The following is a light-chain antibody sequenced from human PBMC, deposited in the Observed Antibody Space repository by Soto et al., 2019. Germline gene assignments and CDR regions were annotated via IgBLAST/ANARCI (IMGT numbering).Light chain of an antibody. Sequence: QSALTQPASVSGSPGQSSTISCTGTSSDVGGYNYVSWYQQHPGKAPKLMIYDVSNRPSGVSNRFSGSKSGNTASLTISGLHAENEADYYCSSYTSSSTWVFGGGTQLTVL. J-gene: IGLJ3*02. V-gene: IGLV2-14*01. CDR2: DVS. CDR3: SSYTSSSTWV. CDR1: SSDVGGYNY.